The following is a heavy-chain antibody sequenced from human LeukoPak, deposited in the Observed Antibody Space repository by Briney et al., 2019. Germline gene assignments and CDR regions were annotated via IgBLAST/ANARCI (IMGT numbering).Heavy chain of an antibody. CDR1: GGSISSSSYY. J-gene: IGHJ4*02. Sequence: SETLSLTCTVSGGSISSSSYYWGWIRQPPGKGLEWIGSIYYSGSTYYNPSLKSRVTISVYKSKNQFSLKLSSVTGADTAVYYCARAAAGPFDYCRQATLVTVPS. D-gene: IGHD6-13*01. V-gene: IGHV4-39*07. CDR2: IYYSGST. CDR3: ARAAAGPFDY.